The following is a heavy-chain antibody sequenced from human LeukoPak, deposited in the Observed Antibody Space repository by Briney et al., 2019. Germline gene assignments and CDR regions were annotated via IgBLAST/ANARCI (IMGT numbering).Heavy chain of an antibody. D-gene: IGHD3-9*01. CDR1: GYTFTGYY. J-gene: IGHJ1*01. V-gene: IGHV1-2*02. CDR3: ARTLYEILTGDWQRKHCQH. Sequence: GASVKVSCTASGYTFTGYYMHWVRQAPGQGPEWMGWINPNSGGTNNAQKFQGRVTMTRDTSIRTAYMELSRLTSDATAVYYSARTLYEILTGDWQRKHCQHWGQGTLVTVSS. CDR2: INPNSGGT.